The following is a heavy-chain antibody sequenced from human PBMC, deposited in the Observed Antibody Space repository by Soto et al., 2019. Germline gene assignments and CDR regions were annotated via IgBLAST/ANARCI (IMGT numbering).Heavy chain of an antibody. V-gene: IGHV3-23*01. J-gene: IGHJ1*01. D-gene: IGHD2-15*01. CDR3: AKDLRDGCSGGSCYSSDFQH. Sequence: EVQLLESGGGLVQPGGSLRLSCAASGFTFSSYAMSWVRQAPGKGLEWVSAISGSGGSTYYADSVKGRFTISRDNSKNTLYLQMNSLRAEDTAVYYCAKDLRDGCSGGSCYSSDFQHWAQGTLVTVSS. CDR1: GFTFSSYA. CDR2: ISGSGGST.